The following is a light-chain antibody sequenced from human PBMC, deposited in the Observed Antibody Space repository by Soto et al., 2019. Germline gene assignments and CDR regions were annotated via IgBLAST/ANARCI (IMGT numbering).Light chain of an antibody. Sequence: QSVLTQPASVSGSPGQSITMSCTGTSSDVGGYNYVSWYQQHPGKAPKLMIYEVSNRPSGVSNRFSGSKSGNTASLTISGLQAEDEADYYCCSYTSSTLYVFGTGTKATVL. CDR3: CSYTSSTLYV. J-gene: IGLJ1*01. CDR1: SSDVGGYNY. V-gene: IGLV2-14*01. CDR2: EVS.